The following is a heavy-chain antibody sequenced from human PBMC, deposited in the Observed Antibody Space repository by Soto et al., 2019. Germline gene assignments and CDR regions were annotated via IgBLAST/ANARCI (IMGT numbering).Heavy chain of an antibody. J-gene: IGHJ4*02. D-gene: IGHD3-3*02. CDR1: GGTFSSYS. Sequence: SVEVSCKASGGTFSSYSISWVLQAPGQGLEWMGGIIPIFGTANYAQKFQGRVTITADESTSTAYMELSSLRSEDTAVYYCARGRALLDYFDYWGQGTLVTVSS. CDR2: IIPIFGTA. V-gene: IGHV1-69*13. CDR3: ARGRALLDYFDY.